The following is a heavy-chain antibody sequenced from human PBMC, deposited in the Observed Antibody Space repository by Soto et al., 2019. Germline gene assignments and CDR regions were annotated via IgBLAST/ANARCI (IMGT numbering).Heavy chain of an antibody. Sequence: LSLTCAVSGVSVSSGDYYWSWIRQPPGKGLEWIGYIYYTGRTYYNPSLKSRVIISVDTSKNQFSLKLSSVTAAEKAVYYCARAHYDILTGYPNHAFDIWGEGTMVTVSS. CDR2: IYYTGRT. CDR3: ARAHYDILTGYPNHAFDI. CDR1: GVSVSSGDYY. J-gene: IGHJ3*02. D-gene: IGHD3-9*01. V-gene: IGHV4-30-4*01.